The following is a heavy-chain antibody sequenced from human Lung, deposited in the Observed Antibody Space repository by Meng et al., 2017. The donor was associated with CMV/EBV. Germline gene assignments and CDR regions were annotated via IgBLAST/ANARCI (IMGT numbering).Heavy chain of an antibody. CDR1: LNAKGVG. D-gene: IGHD3-22*01. CDR3: ARRPSSYYDSSGYFFADY. J-gene: IGHJ4*01. CDR2: IYWDDYK. V-gene: IGHV2-5*02. Sequence: LNAKGVGVGWIRQPPGKVLEWLALIYWDDYKRYSPSLKSRLTITKDTSKNQVVLTMTNMDPVDTATYYCARRPSSYYDSSGYFFADYWGHGTLVTVSS.